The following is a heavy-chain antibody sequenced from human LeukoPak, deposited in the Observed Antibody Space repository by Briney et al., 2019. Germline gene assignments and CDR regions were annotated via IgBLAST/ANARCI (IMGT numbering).Heavy chain of an antibody. CDR3: ARDRGAATGNWFDP. Sequence: GASVKVSCKASGYTSISYAIHWVRQAPGQRLEWMGWINVGNGNTKYSQKFQGRVTITRDTSASTAYMELSSLRSEDTAVYYCARDRGAATGNWFDPWGQGTLVTVSS. D-gene: IGHD6-13*01. CDR1: GYTSISYA. V-gene: IGHV1-3*01. J-gene: IGHJ5*02. CDR2: INVGNGNT.